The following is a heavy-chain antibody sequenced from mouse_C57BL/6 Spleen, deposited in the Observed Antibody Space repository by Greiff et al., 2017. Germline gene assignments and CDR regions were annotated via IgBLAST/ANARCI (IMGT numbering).Heavy chain of an antibody. Sequence: VQLKESGPGLVKPSQSLSLTCSVTGYSITSGYYWNWIRQFPGNKLEWMGYISYDGSNNYNPSLKNRISITRDTSKNQFFLKLNSVTTEDTATYYCARNYGPSGFDVWGTGTTVTVSS. CDR3: ARNYGPSGFDV. J-gene: IGHJ1*03. D-gene: IGHD1-2*01. CDR2: ISYDGSN. CDR1: GYSITSGYY. V-gene: IGHV3-6*01.